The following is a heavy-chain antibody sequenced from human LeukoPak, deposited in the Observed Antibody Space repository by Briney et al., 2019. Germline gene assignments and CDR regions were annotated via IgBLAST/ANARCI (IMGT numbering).Heavy chain of an antibody. V-gene: IGHV4-34*01. D-gene: IGHD3-22*01. J-gene: IGHJ4*02. CDR1: GGSFSGYY. Sequence: PSETLSLTCAVYGGSFSGYYWSWIRQPPGKGLEWIGEINHSGSTNYNPSLKSRVTISVDTSKNRFSLKLSSVTAADTAMYYCARVTYYYDSSGYYYIYYFDYWGQGTLVTVSS. CDR2: INHSGST. CDR3: ARVTYYYDSSGYYYIYYFDY.